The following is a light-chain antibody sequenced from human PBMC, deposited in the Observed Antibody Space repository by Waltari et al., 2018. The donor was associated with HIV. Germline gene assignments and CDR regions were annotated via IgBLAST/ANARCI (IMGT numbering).Light chain of an antibody. CDR3: QQLNSSPSPFT. CDR1: QGMSSY. V-gene: IGKV1-9*01. CDR2: SAS. Sequence: DIQLTQSPSFLSASVGDRVTITCRASQGMSSYLAWYQQKPGKAPKLLIYSASTLQSGVPSRFSGRASGTEFTLTISSLQPEDFATYYCQQLNSSPSPFTFGPGTKVDIK. J-gene: IGKJ3*01.